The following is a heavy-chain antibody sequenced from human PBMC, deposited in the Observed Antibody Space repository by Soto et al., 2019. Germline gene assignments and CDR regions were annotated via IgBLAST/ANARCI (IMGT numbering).Heavy chain of an antibody. Sequence: EVQLVESGGGLIQPGGSLRLSCAASGVTVSNAYMAWVRQAPGMGLEWVSVIYDNGTTYYADSVKGRFTISRDTSTNTLSLQMDSLRAEDTAVYYCVRPLPSGRNYGLDVWGQGTTVTVSS. CDR2: IYDNGTT. CDR1: GVTVSNAY. CDR3: VRPLPSGRNYGLDV. D-gene: IGHD3-10*01. J-gene: IGHJ6*02. V-gene: IGHV3-53*01.